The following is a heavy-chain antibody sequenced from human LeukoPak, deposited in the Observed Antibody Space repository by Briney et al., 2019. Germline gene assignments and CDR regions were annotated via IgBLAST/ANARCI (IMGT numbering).Heavy chain of an antibody. J-gene: IGHJ4*02. CDR2: INPNSGGT. CDR1: RYTFTGYY. CDR3: ARELPYYYGSGSSDGNY. V-gene: IGHV1-2*02. Sequence: GASVKVSCKASRYTFTGYYMHRVRQAPGQGLEWMGWINPNSGGTNYAQKFQGRVTMTRDTSISTAYMELSRLRSDDTAVYYCARELPYYYGSGSSDGNYWGQGTLVTVSS. D-gene: IGHD3-10*01.